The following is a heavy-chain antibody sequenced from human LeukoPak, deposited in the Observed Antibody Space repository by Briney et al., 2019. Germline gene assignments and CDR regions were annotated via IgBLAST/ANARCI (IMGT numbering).Heavy chain of an antibody. CDR2: IYYSGST. V-gene: IGHV4-30-4*07. D-gene: IGHD3-22*01. J-gene: IGHJ4*02. CDR3: ARRLSMIVVVFDS. CDR1: GGSISSGGYS. Sequence: PSETLSLTCAVSGGSISSGGYSWSWIRQPPGKGLEWIGYIYYSGSTYYNPSLKSRVTMSVDTSKNQFSLKLSSVTAADTAVYYCARRLSMIVVVFDSWGQGSLVTVSS.